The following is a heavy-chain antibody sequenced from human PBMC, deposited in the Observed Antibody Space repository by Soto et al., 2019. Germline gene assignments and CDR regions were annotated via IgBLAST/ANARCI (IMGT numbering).Heavy chain of an antibody. CDR2: IYPVDSDT. Sequence: KVAWGNFTNHWIGWVRQMNKKGLEWMGIIYPVDSDTRYSPSFQGQVTISADKSISTAYVQWSSLNASDTAMYYCARHSHGMDVWGQGTTVTVPS. J-gene: IGHJ6*02. V-gene: IGHV5-51*01. CDR3: ARHSHGMDV. CDR1: WGNFTNHW.